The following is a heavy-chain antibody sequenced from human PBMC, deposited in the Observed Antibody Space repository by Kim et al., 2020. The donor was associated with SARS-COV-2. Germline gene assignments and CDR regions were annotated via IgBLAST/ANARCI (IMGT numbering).Heavy chain of an antibody. Sequence: SVKVSCKASGGTFSSYAISWVRQAPGQGLEWMGGIIPIFGTANYAQKFQGRVTITADESTSTAYMELSSLRSEDTAVYYCARGDQYYDFWSGFDYWGQGTLVTVSS. D-gene: IGHD3-3*01. CDR1: GGTFSSYA. CDR3: ARGDQYYDFWSGFDY. V-gene: IGHV1-69*13. J-gene: IGHJ4*02. CDR2: IIPIFGTA.